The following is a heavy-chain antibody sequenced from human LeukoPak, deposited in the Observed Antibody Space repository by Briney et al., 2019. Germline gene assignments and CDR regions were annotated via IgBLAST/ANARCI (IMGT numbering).Heavy chain of an antibody. V-gene: IGHV3-7*01. D-gene: IGHD6-6*01. CDR2: IKQDGSEK. Sequence: GGFLRLSCAASGFTFSSYWMSWVRQAPGKGLEWVANIKQDGSEKYYVDSVRGRFTISRDNAKNSLYLQMNSLRAEDTAVYYYARMGSSSSSYWGQGTLVTVSS. CDR3: ARMGSSSSSY. J-gene: IGHJ4*02. CDR1: GFTFSSYW.